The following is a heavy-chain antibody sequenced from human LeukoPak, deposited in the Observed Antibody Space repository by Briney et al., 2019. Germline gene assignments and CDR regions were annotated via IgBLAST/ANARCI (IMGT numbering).Heavy chain of an antibody. J-gene: IGHJ4*02. Sequence: GASVKVSCKASGYTFTSYYMHWVRQAPGQGLEWMRIINPSGGSTSYAQKFQGRVTMTRDTSTSTVYMELSSLRSEDTAVYYCARGTYYSDRSGYLAVDYWGQGTLVTVSS. V-gene: IGHV1-46*01. CDR1: GYTFTSYY. D-gene: IGHD3-22*01. CDR3: ARGTYYSDRSGYLAVDY. CDR2: INPSGGST.